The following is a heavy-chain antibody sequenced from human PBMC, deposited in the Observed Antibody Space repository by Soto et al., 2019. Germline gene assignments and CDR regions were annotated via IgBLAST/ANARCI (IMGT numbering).Heavy chain of an antibody. Sequence: SETLSLTCRVSGGSVGTGAYYWSWIRQPPGKGLEWIGYTLYSGSTNYNPSLKSRVTILVDTSKNHFSLKLSSVTAADTAVYYCARSRVTMVRDDAFDIWGQGTMVTVSS. CDR3: ARSRVTMVRDDAFDI. V-gene: IGHV4-61*08. D-gene: IGHD3-10*01. CDR1: GGSVGTGAYY. J-gene: IGHJ3*02. CDR2: TLYSGST.